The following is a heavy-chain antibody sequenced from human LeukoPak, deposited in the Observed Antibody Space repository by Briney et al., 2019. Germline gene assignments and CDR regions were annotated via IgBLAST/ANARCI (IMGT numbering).Heavy chain of an antibody. CDR2: ISGSGGST. D-gene: IGHD3-10*01. V-gene: IGHV3-23*01. Sequence: GGSMRLSCAASGFTFSSCAMSWDRQAPGKGLEWVSAISGSGGSTYYADSVKGPFTISRDNSKNTLYLQMNSLRAEDTALYYCAKDHIWFGELLYAFDIWGQGTMVTVSS. J-gene: IGHJ3*02. CDR1: GFTFSSCA. CDR3: AKDHIWFGELLYAFDI.